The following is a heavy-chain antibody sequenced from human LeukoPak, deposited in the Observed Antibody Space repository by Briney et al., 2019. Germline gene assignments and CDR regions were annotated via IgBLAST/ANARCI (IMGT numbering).Heavy chain of an antibody. CDR2: INPNNGGT. CDR3: GRDRHWNQGNFDY. CDR1: GYTITGYY. J-gene: IGHJ4*02. D-gene: IGHD1-1*01. V-gene: IGHV1-2*02. Sequence: ASVKVSCKAFGYTITGYYIHWVRQAPGQGLEWMGWINPNNGGTNSAQKFQGRVTMTRDTSIGTAYMELNMLTYDDTAVYYCGRDRHWNQGNFDYWGQGTLVTVSS.